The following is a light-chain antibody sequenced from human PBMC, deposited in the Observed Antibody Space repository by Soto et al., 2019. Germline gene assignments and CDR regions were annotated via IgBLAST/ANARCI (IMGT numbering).Light chain of an antibody. Sequence: EIVMTQSPATLFLSPGETATLSCRASQSVGSAVAWYQHKPGQAPRLLIVAASIRATGVPGRFSGGGSGTEFTLTISRLQSEDFAVYFCQQYKNWPPLTFGGGTTVEIK. CDR2: AAS. CDR3: QQYKNWPPLT. CDR1: QSVGSA. V-gene: IGKV3-15*01. J-gene: IGKJ4*01.